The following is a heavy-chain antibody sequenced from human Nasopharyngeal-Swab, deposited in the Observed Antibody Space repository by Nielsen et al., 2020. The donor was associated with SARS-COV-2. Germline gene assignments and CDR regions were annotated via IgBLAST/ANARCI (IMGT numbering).Heavy chain of an antibody. CDR3: ARRGDSSGWYDYYYGMDV. CDR2: IYYSGST. V-gene: IGHV4-39*01. J-gene: IGHJ6*02. D-gene: IGHD6-19*01. CDR1: GGSISSSSYY. Sequence: SETLSLTCTVSGGSISSSSYYWGWIRQPPGKGLEWIGSIYYSGSTYYNPSLKSRVTISVDTSKNQFSLTLSSVPAADAAVYYCARRGDSSGWYDYYYGMDVWGQGTTVTVSS.